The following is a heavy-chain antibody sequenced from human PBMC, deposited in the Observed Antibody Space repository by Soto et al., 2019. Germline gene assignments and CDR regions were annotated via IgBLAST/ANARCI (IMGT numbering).Heavy chain of an antibody. J-gene: IGHJ2*01. CDR2: IYYSGST. CDR3: ARFNWYFDL. Sequence: QVQVQESGPGLVKPSETLSLTCTVSGGSISSYYWSWIRQPPGKGLEWIGYIYYSGSTNYNPSLKSRVTISVDTSKNQFSLKLSSVTAADTAVYYCARFNWYFDLWGRGTMVTVSS. V-gene: IGHV4-59*08. CDR1: GGSISSYY.